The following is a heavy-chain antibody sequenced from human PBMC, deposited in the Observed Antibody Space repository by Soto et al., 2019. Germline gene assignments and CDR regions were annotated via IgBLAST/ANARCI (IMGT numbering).Heavy chain of an antibody. Sequence: QVQLQQWGAGLLKPSETLSLTCAVYGGSFSGYYWTWIRQPPGTGLEWIGEINHSGSTNYNPSLNXXVTISLDTAKTQFSLKLTSVTAADTAVYCCARDKITGLFDYWGQGTLVTVSS. D-gene: IGHD2-8*02. J-gene: IGHJ4*02. CDR1: GGSFSGYY. CDR2: INHSGST. CDR3: ARDKITGLFDY. V-gene: IGHV4-34*01.